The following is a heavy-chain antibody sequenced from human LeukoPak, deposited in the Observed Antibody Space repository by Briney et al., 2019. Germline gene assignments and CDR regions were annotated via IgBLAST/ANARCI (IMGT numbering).Heavy chain of an antibody. J-gene: IGHJ3*02. Sequence: GGSLRLSCAASGFTVSSNYMSWVRQAPGKGLEWVSGISWNSGSIGYADSVKGRFTISRDNAKNSLYLQMNSLRAEDTALYYCAKVVFGGYDAFDIWGQGTMVTVSS. V-gene: IGHV3-9*01. CDR1: GFTVSSNY. CDR3: AKVVFGGYDAFDI. D-gene: IGHD5-12*01. CDR2: ISWNSGSI.